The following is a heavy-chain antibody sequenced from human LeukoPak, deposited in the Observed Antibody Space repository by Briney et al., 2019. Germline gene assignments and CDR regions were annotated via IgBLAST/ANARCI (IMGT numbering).Heavy chain of an antibody. CDR2: ISGSGGST. CDR3: AKNYYGSGSYYKRLDYFDY. D-gene: IGHD3-10*01. Sequence: PGGSLRLSCAASGFTFSSYAMSWVRQAPGKGLEWVSAISGSGGSTYYADSVKGRFTISRDNSKNTLYLQMNSLRAEDTAVYYCAKNYYGSGSYYKRLDYFDYWGQGTLATVSS. V-gene: IGHV3-23*01. J-gene: IGHJ4*02. CDR1: GFTFSSYA.